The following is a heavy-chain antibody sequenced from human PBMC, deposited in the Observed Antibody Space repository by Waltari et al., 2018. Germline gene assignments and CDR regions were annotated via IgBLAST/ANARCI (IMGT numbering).Heavy chain of an antibody. Sequence: EVQLVESGGGLVQPGGSLRLSCAASGFTFSSYWMSWVRQAPGKGVGWVANIKQDGSGKYYVDSVKGRFTISRDNAKNSLYLQMNSLRAEDTAVYYCASTAMVTGVRGDYWGQGTLVTVSS. CDR3: ASTAMVTGVRGDY. D-gene: IGHD5-18*01. CDR2: IKQDGSGK. CDR1: GFTFSSYW. V-gene: IGHV3-7*03. J-gene: IGHJ4*02.